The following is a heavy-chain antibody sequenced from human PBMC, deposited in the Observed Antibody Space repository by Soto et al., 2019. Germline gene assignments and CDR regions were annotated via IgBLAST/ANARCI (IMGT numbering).Heavy chain of an antibody. CDR2: IDPSDSYT. CDR3: ARAAGVVIINGMDV. Sequence: GESLKISCKGSGYSFTSYWISWVRQMPGKGLEWMGRIDPSDSYTNYSPSFQGHVTISADKSIGTAYLQWSSLKASDTAMYYCARAAGVVIINGMDVWGQGTTVTVSS. CDR1: GYSFTSYW. D-gene: IGHD3-3*01. V-gene: IGHV5-10-1*01. J-gene: IGHJ6*02.